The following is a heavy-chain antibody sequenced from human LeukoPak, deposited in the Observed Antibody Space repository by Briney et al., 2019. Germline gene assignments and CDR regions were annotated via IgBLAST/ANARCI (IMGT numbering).Heavy chain of an antibody. J-gene: IGHJ5*02. V-gene: IGHV4-38-2*02. D-gene: IGHD2-2*01. Sequence: SETLSLICSVSGYSITSGYDWGWIRQSREKGLEWIVSMHHSGATYYNPSLKSRVTISVDTSKNQFSLKLSSVTAADTAVYYCARRVGYCSSTSCRVGWFDPWGQGTLVTVSS. CDR2: MHHSGAT. CDR3: ARRVGYCSSTSCRVGWFDP. CDR1: GYSITSGYD.